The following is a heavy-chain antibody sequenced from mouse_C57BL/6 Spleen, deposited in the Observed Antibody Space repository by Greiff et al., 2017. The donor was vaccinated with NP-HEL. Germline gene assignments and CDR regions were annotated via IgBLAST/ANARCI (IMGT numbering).Heavy chain of an antibody. Sequence: VQLQQSGPVLVKPGASVKMSCKASGYTFTDYYMNWVKQSHGKSLEWIGVINPYNGGTSYNQKFKGKATLTVDKSSSTAYMELNSLTSEDSAVYYCARLDGSSAYYFDYWGQGTTLTVSS. CDR3: ARLDGSSAYYFDY. CDR2: INPYNGGT. D-gene: IGHD1-1*01. V-gene: IGHV1-19*01. CDR1: GYTFTDYY. J-gene: IGHJ2*01.